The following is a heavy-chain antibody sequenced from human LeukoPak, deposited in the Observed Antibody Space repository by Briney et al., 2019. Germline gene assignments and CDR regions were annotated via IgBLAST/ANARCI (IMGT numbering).Heavy chain of an antibody. CDR1: GYTFTTYY. V-gene: IGHV1-46*03. CDR3: ARSVKMPTIVH. Sequence: ASVKVSCKASGYTFTTYYMHWVRQAPGQGLQWMGIINPSGGSTSYAQKFQGRVTMTRDTSKSTVYMELSSLRSDDTAIYYCARSVKMPTIVHWGQGTLVTVSS. D-gene: IGHD5-24*01. CDR2: INPSGGST. J-gene: IGHJ4*02.